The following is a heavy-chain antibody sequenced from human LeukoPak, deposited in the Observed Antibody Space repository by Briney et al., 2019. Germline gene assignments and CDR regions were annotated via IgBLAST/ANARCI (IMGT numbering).Heavy chain of an antibody. V-gene: IGHV1-3*03. CDR2: INAANGHT. Sequence: ASVRVSCKASGYTFTNYAIHWVRQAPGQRFEWMGWINAANGHTKYSQEFQDRITITRDTSATTAYMELNNLRSEDMARYYCARSFSEVFYYYDSSGYYFWGQGTLVTVSS. J-gene: IGHJ4*02. D-gene: IGHD3-22*01. CDR1: GYTFTNYA. CDR3: ARSFSEVFYYYDSSGYYF.